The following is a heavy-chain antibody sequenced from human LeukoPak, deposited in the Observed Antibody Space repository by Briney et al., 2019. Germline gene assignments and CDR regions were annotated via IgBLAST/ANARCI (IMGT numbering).Heavy chain of an antibody. D-gene: IGHD2-8*01. CDR1: GFTFSSYA. Sequence: PGGSLRLYCAASGFTFSSYAMSWVRQAPGKGLEWVSAISGSGGSTYYADSVKGRFTISRDNAKNSLYLQMNSLRAEDTAVYYCARTTKADCTNGVCYWPHYYYYYMDVWGKGTTVTVSS. CDR3: ARTTKADCTNGVCYWPHYYYYYMDV. V-gene: IGHV3-23*01. CDR2: ISGSGGST. J-gene: IGHJ6*03.